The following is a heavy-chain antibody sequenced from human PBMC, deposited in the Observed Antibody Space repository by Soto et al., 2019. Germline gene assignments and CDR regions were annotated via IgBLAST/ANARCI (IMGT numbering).Heavy chain of an antibody. J-gene: IGHJ5*02. CDR1: GYTFTSYG. D-gene: IGHD3-3*01. CDR2: ISAYNGNT. CDR3: VRDRTLEWLGNLYNWFDP. Sequence: ASVKVSCKASGYTFTSYGISWVRQAPGQGLEWMGWISAYNGNTNYAQKLQGRVTMTTDTSTSTAYMELRSLRSDDTAVYYCVRDRTLEWLGNLYNWFDPWGQGTLVTVSS. V-gene: IGHV1-18*01.